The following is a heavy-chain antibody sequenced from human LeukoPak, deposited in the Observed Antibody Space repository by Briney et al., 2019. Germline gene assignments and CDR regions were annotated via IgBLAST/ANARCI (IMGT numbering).Heavy chain of an antibody. V-gene: IGHV4-59*01. D-gene: IGHD1-14*01. J-gene: IGHJ5*02. CDR3: ARDEDAVSGIWLDP. CDR2: THYSRNT. Sequence: SETLSLTCTVSGGSIGSYYWNWIRQPPGKALEWIGHTHYSRNTKYNPSLKSRVTMSVDTPKNQLSLRLSYVTAADTAVYYCARDEDAVSGIWLDPWGQGILVTVSS. CDR1: GGSIGSYY.